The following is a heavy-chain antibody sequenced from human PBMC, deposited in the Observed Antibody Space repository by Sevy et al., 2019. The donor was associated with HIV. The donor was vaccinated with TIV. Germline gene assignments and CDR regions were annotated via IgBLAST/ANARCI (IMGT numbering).Heavy chain of an antibody. CDR2: IIPIFGTP. Sequence: ASVKVSCKASGDTFSTYGLSWVRQAPGQGLEWMGGIIPIFGTPNDAQKFQGRVTITADESESTAYMELGSLRSEHTALYYCAREGGVATTGDHDAFDIWGHGTLVTVSS. CDR1: GDTFSTYG. CDR3: AREGGVATTGDHDAFDI. V-gene: IGHV1-69*13. J-gene: IGHJ3*02. D-gene: IGHD7-27*01.